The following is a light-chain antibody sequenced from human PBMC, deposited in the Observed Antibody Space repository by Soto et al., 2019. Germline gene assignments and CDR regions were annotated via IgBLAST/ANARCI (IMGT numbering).Light chain of an antibody. V-gene: IGKV4-1*01. Sequence: DIVMTQSPDSLAVSLGERATINCKSSQRVLYSSNNKNYLAWYQQKPGQPPKLLIYWASTRESGVPDRFSGSGSGTDFTLTSSSLQAEDVAVYYCQQYYSTPWTFGQGTKVEIK. CDR1: QRVLYSSNNKNY. CDR3: QQYYSTPWT. CDR2: WAS. J-gene: IGKJ1*01.